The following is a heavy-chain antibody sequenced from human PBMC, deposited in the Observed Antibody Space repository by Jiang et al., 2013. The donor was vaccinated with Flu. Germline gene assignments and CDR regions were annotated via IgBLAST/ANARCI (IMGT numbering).Heavy chain of an antibody. D-gene: IGHD5-12*01. CDR1: GYTFTSYG. J-gene: IGHJ3*02. Sequence: ASGYTFTSYGISWVRQAPGQGLEWMGWISAYNGNTNYAQKLQGRVTMTTDTSTSTAYMELRSLRSDDTAVYYCARGSSIVATISAFDIWGQGTMVTVSS. CDR2: ISAYNGNT. V-gene: IGHV1-18*04. CDR3: ARGSSIVATISAFDI.